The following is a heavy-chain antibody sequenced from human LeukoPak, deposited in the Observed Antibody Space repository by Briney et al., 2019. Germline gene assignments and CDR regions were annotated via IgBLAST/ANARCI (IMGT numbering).Heavy chain of an antibody. CDR2: IYTSGST. CDR3: ARSRSCSSTSCYDVNWFDP. J-gene: IGHJ5*02. CDR1: GGSISSYY. V-gene: IGHV4-4*07. Sequence: PSETLSLTCTVSGGSISSYYWSWIRQPAGKGLEWIGRIYTSGSTNYNPSLKSRVTMSVDTSKNQFSLKLSSVTAADTAVYYCARSRSCSSTSCYDVNWFDPWGQGTLVTVSS. D-gene: IGHD2-2*01.